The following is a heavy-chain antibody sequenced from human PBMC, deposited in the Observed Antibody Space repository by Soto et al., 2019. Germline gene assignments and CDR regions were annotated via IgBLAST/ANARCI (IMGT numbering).Heavy chain of an antibody. D-gene: IGHD3-3*01. CDR2: ISAYNGNT. Sequence: ASVRVSGRASGGTFTSCGISWVRQAPGQGLEWMGWISAYNGNTNYAQKLQGRVTMTTDTSTSTAYMELRSLRSDDTAVYYCARDWRIDRLTIVGVVNTRGWLDPWGQGTLVTVSS. CDR3: ARDWRIDRLTIVGVVNTRGWLDP. J-gene: IGHJ5*02. V-gene: IGHV1-18*01. CDR1: GGTFTSCG.